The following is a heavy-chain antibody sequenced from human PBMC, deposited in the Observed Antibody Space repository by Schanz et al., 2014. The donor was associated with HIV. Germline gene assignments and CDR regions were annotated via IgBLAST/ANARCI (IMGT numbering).Heavy chain of an antibody. CDR1: GFTFSSYG. J-gene: IGHJ6*02. Sequence: QVQLVESGGGVVQPGRSLRLSCAASGFTFSSYGMHWVRQAPGKGLEWVAVIWHDGSSKYYADSVKGRFTISRDNSKNTLYLQMNSLRAEDTAVYYCARDSLYPASYCYGLDVWGQGTTVTVSS. V-gene: IGHV3-33*01. D-gene: IGHD2-8*01. CDR2: IWHDGSSK. CDR3: ARDSLYPASYCYGLDV.